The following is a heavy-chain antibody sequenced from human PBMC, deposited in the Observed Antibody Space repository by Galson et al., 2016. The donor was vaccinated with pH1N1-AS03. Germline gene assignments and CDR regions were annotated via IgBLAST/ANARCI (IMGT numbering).Heavy chain of an antibody. J-gene: IGHJ6*02. CDR1: GYIFSDYY. CDR2: ININDGVT. Sequence: SVKVSCKASGYIFSDYYMHWVRQAPGQGLEWMAWININDGVTNYAQKFHGRVTMSRDTSISTAYMELSRLGSDDTAVYYCARGLKSMLRGVIDYYYGMDVWGRGTTVTVSS. CDR3: ARGLKSMLRGVIDYYYGMDV. V-gene: IGHV1-2*02. D-gene: IGHD3-10*01.